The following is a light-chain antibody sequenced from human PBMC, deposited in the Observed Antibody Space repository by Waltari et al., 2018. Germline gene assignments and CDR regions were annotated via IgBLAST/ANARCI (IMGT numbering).Light chain of an antibody. CDR1: ALPKHN. CDR3: QSADSSGTYWV. Sequence: SYELTQPPPVSVSPGQTARITCSGDALPKHNTCLYQQKPGQAPVLVIYKDSERPSGIPERFSGSSSGTTVTLTISGVQAEDEADYYCQSADSSGTYWVFGGGTKLTVL. CDR2: KDS. V-gene: IGLV3-25*03. J-gene: IGLJ3*02.